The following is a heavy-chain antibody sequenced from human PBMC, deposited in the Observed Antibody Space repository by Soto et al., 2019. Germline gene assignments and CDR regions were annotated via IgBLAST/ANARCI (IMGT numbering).Heavy chain of an antibody. CDR3: TTGCISTSCYNYYYYGMDV. Sequence: GGSLRLSCAASGFTFSNAWMNWVRQAPGKGLEWVGRIKSKTDGGTTDYAAPVKGRFTISRDDSKNTLYLQMNSLKTEDTAVYYCTTGCISTSCYNYYYYGMDVWGQGTTVTVSS. CDR2: IKSKTDGGTT. V-gene: IGHV3-15*07. CDR1: GFTFSNAW. D-gene: IGHD2-2*01. J-gene: IGHJ6*02.